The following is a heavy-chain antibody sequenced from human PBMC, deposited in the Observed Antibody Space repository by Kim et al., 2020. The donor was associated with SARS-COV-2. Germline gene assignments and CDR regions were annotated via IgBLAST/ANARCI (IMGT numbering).Heavy chain of an antibody. CDR2: ISAYNGNT. J-gene: IGHJ4*02. CDR1: GYTFTSYG. V-gene: IGHV1-18*01. D-gene: IGHD3-22*01. Sequence: ASVKVSCKASGYTFTSYGISWVRQAPGQGLEWMGWISAYNGNTNYAQKLQGRVTMTTDTSTSTAYMELRSLRSDDKAVYYCARSPPYDSSGYYSCWGQGTMVTVSS. CDR3: ARSPPYDSSGYYSC.